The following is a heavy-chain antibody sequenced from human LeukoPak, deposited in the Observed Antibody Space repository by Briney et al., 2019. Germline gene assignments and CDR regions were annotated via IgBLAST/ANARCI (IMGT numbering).Heavy chain of an antibody. CDR1: SYSISSGYY. V-gene: IGHV4-38-2*02. J-gene: IGHJ5*02. Sequence: SKTLSLTCTVSSYSISSGYYWGWIRQPPGKGLEWIGSIYHSGSTYYNPSLKSRVTISVDTSKNQFSLKLSSVTAADTAVYYCARARYDIRYPGFDPWGQGTLVTVSS. D-gene: IGHD3-22*01. CDR3: ARARYDIRYPGFDP. CDR2: IYHSGST.